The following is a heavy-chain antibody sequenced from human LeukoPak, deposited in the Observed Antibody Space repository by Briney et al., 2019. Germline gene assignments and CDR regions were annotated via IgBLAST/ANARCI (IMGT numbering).Heavy chain of an antibody. CDR3: ARVVRGVIYYRMDV. CDR2: ISAYNGNT. V-gene: IGHV1-18*01. J-gene: IGHJ6*02. D-gene: IGHD3-10*01. Sequence: ASVKVSCKASGYTFTSYGISWVRQAPGQGLEWMGWISAYNGNTNYAQKLQGRVTMTTDTSTSTAYMELRSLRSDDTAGYYCARVVRGVIYYRMDVWGQGTTVNVSS. CDR1: GYTFTSYG.